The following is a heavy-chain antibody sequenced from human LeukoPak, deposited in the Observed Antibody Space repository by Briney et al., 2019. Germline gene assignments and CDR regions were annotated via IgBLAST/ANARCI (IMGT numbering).Heavy chain of an antibody. Sequence: GASVKVSCKASGYTFTSYDINWVRQATGQGLGWMGWMNPNSGSTGYAQKFQGRVTMTRNTSISTAYMELSSLRSEDTAVYYCARRRGYYDSNGYLAYWGQGTLVTVSS. V-gene: IGHV1-8*01. CDR1: GYTFTSYD. D-gene: IGHD3-22*01. CDR3: ARRRGYYDSNGYLAY. J-gene: IGHJ4*02. CDR2: MNPNSGST.